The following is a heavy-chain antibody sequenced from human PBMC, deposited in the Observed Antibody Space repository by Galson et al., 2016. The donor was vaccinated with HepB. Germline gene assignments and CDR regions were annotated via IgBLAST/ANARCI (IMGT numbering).Heavy chain of an antibody. CDR1: GVSISSSNW. CDR3: ARTVATGDSYVHY. V-gene: IGHV4-4*02. Sequence: ETLSLTCAVSGVSISSSNWWSWVRQPPGKGLEWLGEIYHSGSTNYNPSLKSRITISVDKSKNQFSLKLSSVTAADTAVCYCARTVATGDSYVHYWGQGTLVTVSS. D-gene: IGHD3-10*02. J-gene: IGHJ4*02. CDR2: IYHSGST.